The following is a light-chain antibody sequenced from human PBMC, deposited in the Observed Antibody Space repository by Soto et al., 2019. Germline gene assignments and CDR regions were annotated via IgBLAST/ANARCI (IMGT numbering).Light chain of an antibody. Sequence: QSALTQPASVSGSPGQSITISCTGTSSDVGGYNSVSWYQQHPGKAPKFMIYEVSNRPSGVSNRFSGSKSGNTAYLTISGLQAEDEADYFCTSYTSRTTLVLFGGGTKLTVL. CDR1: SSDVGGYNS. V-gene: IGLV2-14*01. CDR3: TSYTSRTTLVL. J-gene: IGLJ2*01. CDR2: EVS.